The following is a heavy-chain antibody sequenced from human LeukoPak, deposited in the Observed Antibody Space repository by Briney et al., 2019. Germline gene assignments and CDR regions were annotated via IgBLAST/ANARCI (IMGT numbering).Heavy chain of an antibody. CDR2: IIPIFGTA. Sequence: SVKVSCKASGDTFSSYAINWVRQAPGQGLEWMGRIIPIFGTANCAQKFQGRVTITTDESTSTAYMELSSLRSEDTAVYYCARGRHGTAMVYFDYWGQGTLVTVSS. D-gene: IGHD5-18*01. CDR3: ARGRHGTAMVYFDY. J-gene: IGHJ4*02. CDR1: GDTFSSYA. V-gene: IGHV1-69*05.